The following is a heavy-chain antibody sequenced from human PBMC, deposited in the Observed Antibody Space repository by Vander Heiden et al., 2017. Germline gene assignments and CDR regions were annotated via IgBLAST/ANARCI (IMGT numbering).Heavy chain of an antibody. D-gene: IGHD3-3*01. CDR2: ISDRGDVV. CDR3: ARAILGGVFNI. J-gene: IGHJ3*02. Sequence: QVQLVESGVALVKPGGSLRLSCAASGFTFRDYYMGWTRQAPGKGLEWISYISDRGDVVFYADSVEGRFTASRDDAKNSLDLQMNNLRGEDTAVYYCARAILGGVFNIWGQGTVVTVSS. V-gene: IGHV3-11*01. CDR1: GFTFRDYY.